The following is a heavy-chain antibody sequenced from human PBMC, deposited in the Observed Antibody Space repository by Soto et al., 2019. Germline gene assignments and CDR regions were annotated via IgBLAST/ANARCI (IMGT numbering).Heavy chain of an antibody. J-gene: IGHJ4*02. CDR2: IYWNDDK. CDR1: GFSLSTSGVG. CDR3: GHVPFYYYDSRGYIDY. V-gene: IGHV2-5*01. Sequence: SGPTLVNPTQTLTLTCTFSGFSLSTSGVGVGWIRQPPGKAPEWLGLIYWNDDKRYSPSLKSRLTITKDTSKNQVVLTMTNMDPVDTATYYCGHVPFYYYDSRGYIDYWGQGTLVTVSS. D-gene: IGHD3-22*01.